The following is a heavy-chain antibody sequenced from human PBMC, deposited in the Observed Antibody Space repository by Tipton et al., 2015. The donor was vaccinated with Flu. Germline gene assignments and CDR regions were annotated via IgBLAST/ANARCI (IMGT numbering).Heavy chain of an antibody. Sequence: TLSLTCSVSGDSIGYPYFWGWIRQAPGKGLEWIGCISHTGRTYYSPSLKSRVTISVDTAKNQFSQRLNSVTASDTAVYYCARSTYYYGSGSSDYWGQGTLVTVSS. CDR3: ARSTYYYGSGSSDY. CDR1: GDSIGYPYF. V-gene: IGHV4-38-2*01. D-gene: IGHD3-10*01. J-gene: IGHJ4*02. CDR2: ISHTGRT.